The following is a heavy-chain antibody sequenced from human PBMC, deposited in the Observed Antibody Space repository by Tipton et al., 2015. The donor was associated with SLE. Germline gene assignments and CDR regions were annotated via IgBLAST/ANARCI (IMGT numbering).Heavy chain of an antibody. CDR2: IYHSGGT. CDR3: VRDGYNYFDL. Sequence: TLSLTCTVSGGSISSSSYYWGWIRQPPGKGLEWIGSIYHSGGTYDNPSLKSRVTISLDTSKNQFSLKLNSVTAADTAVYYCVRDGYNYFDLWGHGILVTVSS. J-gene: IGHJ4*01. V-gene: IGHV4-39*07. CDR1: GGSISSSSYY. D-gene: IGHD5-24*01.